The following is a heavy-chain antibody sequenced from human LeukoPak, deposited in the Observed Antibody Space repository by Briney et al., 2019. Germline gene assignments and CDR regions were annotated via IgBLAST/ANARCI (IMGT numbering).Heavy chain of an antibody. V-gene: IGHV4-4*02. J-gene: IGHJ6*03. CDR1: GGSISSSNW. CDR3: ASGLTQYSYMDV. CDR2: IYHSGST. D-gene: IGHD6-6*01. Sequence: SGTLSLTCAVSGGSISSSNWWNWVRQPPGKGLEWIGEIYHSGSTNYNPSLKSRVTISADKSISTAYLQWSSLKASDTAMYYCASGLTQYSYMDVWGKGTTVTVSS.